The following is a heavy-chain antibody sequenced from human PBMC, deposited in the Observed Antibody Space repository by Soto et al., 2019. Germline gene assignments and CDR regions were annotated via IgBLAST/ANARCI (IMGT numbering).Heavy chain of an antibody. D-gene: IGHD3-16*01. Sequence: QVQLVQSGAEVRKPGASVKVSCKTSGYTFTHYGISWVRQAPGQGLEWVGWISAYSGKTHYAQKVQGKVTMTTDTSTSTAYLEVRSLRSDDTAVYFCARAPYLGDHQYWGQGTLVTVSS. CDR1: GYTFTHYG. V-gene: IGHV1-18*01. J-gene: IGHJ4*02. CDR3: ARAPYLGDHQY. CDR2: ISAYSGKT.